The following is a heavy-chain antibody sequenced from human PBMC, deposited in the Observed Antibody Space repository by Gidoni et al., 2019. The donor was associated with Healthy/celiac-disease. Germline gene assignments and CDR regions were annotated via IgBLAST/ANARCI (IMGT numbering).Heavy chain of an antibody. V-gene: IGHV3-7*04. CDR3: ARDSSRYYYYMDV. CDR2: IKQDGSEK. J-gene: IGHJ6*03. CDR1: GFTFSSYW. D-gene: IGHD6-13*01. Sequence: EVQLVESGGGLVQPGGSLRLSCAASGFTFSSYWMSWVRQAPGKGLEWVANIKQDGSEKYYVDSVKGRFTISRDNAKNSLYLQMNSLRAEDTAVYYCARDSSRYYYYMDVWGKGTTVTVSS.